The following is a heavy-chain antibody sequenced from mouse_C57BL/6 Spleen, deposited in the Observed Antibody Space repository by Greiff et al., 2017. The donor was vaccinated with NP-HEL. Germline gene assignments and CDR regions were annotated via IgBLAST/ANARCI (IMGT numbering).Heavy chain of an antibody. Sequence: VQLQQSGPGLVQPSQSLSITCTVPGFSLTSYGVHWVRPSPGTGLEWLGVIWSGGSTDYNAAFISSLSISKDNSKRQVVFKMNSLQADYTAIYYCARGPFYYSNSFDYWGQGTTLTVSS. CDR1: GFSLTSYG. J-gene: IGHJ2*01. V-gene: IGHV2-2*01. CDR2: IWSGGST. CDR3: ARGPFYYSNSFDY. D-gene: IGHD2-5*01.